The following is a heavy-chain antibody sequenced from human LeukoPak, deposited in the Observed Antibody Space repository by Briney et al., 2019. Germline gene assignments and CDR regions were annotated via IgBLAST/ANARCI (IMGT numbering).Heavy chain of an antibody. CDR1: GYTFTGYY. CDR2: INPNSGGT. Sequence: ASVKVSCKASGYTFTGYYMHWVRQAPGQGLEWMGWINPNSGGTSYAQKFQGRVTMTRDTSISTAYMELSRLRSDDTAVYYCASLIVGDQDDAFDIWGQGTMVTVSS. CDR3: ASLIVGDQDDAFDI. V-gene: IGHV1-2*02. D-gene: IGHD1-26*01. J-gene: IGHJ3*02.